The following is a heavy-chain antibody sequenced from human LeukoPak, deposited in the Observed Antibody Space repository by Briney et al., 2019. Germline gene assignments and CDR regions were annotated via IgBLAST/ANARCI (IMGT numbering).Heavy chain of an antibody. J-gene: IGHJ4*02. CDR3: AKAEGYDILTGLDY. V-gene: IGHV3-53*01. CDR1: GFTVSSNY. CDR2: IGASGGST. Sequence: GGSQRLSCAASGFTVSSNYMSWVRQAPGKGLEWVSDIGASGGSTYYADTVKGRFTISRDNSKNTLHLQMKSLRTEETAVYYCAKAEGYDILTGLDYWGQGTLVTVSS. D-gene: IGHD3-9*01.